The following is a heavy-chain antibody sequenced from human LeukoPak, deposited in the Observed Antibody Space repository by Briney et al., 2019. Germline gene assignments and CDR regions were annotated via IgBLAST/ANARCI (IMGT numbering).Heavy chain of an antibody. CDR2: ISGSGGST. CDR1: GFTFSSYA. Sequence: GGSLRLFCAASGFTFSSYAMSWVRQARGKGLEWVSAISGSGGSTYYADSVKGRFTISRDNSKNTLYLQMNSLRAEDTAVYYCAKARNLRYFDWLPLDYWGQGTLVTVPS. J-gene: IGHJ4*02. D-gene: IGHD3-9*01. CDR3: AKARNLRYFDWLPLDY. V-gene: IGHV3-23*01.